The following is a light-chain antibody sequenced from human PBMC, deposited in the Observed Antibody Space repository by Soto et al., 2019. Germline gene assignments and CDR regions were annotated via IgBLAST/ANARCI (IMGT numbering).Light chain of an antibody. V-gene: IGLV2-11*01. CDR2: DVT. Sequence: QSVLTQPRSVSGSPGQSVAISCTGTSSDVGGYNYVSWYQQHPGKAPKLIIYDVTKRPSGVPDRFSGSSSGNTASLTISGLQDEDEADYFCCSSTGSYSYVFGTGTRSPS. CDR3: CSSTGSYSYV. CDR1: SSDVGGYNY. J-gene: IGLJ1*01.